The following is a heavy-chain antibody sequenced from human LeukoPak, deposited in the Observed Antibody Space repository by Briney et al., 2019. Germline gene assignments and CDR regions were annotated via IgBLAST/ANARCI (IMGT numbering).Heavy chain of an antibody. D-gene: IGHD3-10*01. CDR1: GFTFSSYA. Sequence: PGGSLRLSCAASGFTFSSYAMHWVRQAPGKGLEWVSAISGSGGSTYYADSVKGRFTISRDNSKNTLYLQMNSLRAEDTAVYYCAKASDPSGINWFDPWGQGTLVTVSS. CDR3: AKASDPSGINWFDP. J-gene: IGHJ5*02. CDR2: ISGSGGST. V-gene: IGHV3-23*01.